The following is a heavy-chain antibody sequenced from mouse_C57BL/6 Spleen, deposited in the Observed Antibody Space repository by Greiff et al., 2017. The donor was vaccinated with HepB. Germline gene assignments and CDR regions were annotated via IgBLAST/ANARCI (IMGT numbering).Heavy chain of an antibody. D-gene: IGHD2-1*01. CDR2: INPSSGYT. CDR1: GYTFTSYW. J-gene: IGHJ4*01. V-gene: IGHV1-7*01. Sequence: VMLVESGAELAKPGASVKLSCKASGYTFTSYWMHWVKQRPGQGLEWIGYINPSSGYTKYNQKFKDKATLTADKSSSTAYMQLSSLTYEDSAVYYCARDGNSYYYAMDYWGQGTSVTVSS. CDR3: ARDGNSYYYAMDY.